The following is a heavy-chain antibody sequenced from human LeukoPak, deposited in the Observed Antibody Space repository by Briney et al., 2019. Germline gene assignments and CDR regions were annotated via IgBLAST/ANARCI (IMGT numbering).Heavy chain of an antibody. D-gene: IGHD3-10*01. Sequence: GGSLRLSCAASGFTFSSYGMHWVRQAPGKGLERVAVISYDGSNKYYADSVKGRFTIPRDNSKNTLYLQMNSLRAEDTAVYYCAKDYGSGSYYFDYWGQGTLVTVSS. CDR3: AKDYGSGSYYFDY. V-gene: IGHV3-30*18. CDR1: GFTFSSYG. CDR2: ISYDGSNK. J-gene: IGHJ4*02.